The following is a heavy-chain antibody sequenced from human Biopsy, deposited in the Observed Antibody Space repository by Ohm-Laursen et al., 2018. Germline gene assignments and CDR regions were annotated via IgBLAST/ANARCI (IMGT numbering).Heavy chain of an antibody. CDR3: ARDTRWSPYSMDV. J-gene: IGHJ6*02. CDR2: ISGGGTI. Sequence: SLRLSCAASGFTFQNAWMSWVRQAPGRGLEWVSYISGGGTIYYGDSMKGRVTISRDNAKNSLYLQMHSLRAEDTAVYYCARDTRWSPYSMDVWGQGTTVTVSS. CDR1: GFTFQNAW. V-gene: IGHV3-11*01. D-gene: IGHD4-23*01.